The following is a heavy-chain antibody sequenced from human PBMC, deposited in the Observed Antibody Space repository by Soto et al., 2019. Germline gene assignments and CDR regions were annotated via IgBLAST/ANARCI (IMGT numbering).Heavy chain of an antibody. CDR1: GFTFNKYA. J-gene: IGHJ5*02. CDR3: AKESRQLLILATAFSWFDP. D-gene: IGHD1-1*01. CDR2: ISSSGGNT. V-gene: IGHV3-23*01. Sequence: GGSLRLSCAASGFTFNKYAMTWVRQAPGKGLEWISAISSSGGNTYYADSVKGRFTISRDNSKNTLYLELQSLRAEDTAMYYCAKESRQLLILATAFSWFDPWGQGTLVTVSS.